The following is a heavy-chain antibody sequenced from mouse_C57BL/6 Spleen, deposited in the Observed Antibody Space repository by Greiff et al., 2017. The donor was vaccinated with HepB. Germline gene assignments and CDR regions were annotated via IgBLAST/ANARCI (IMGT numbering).Heavy chain of an antibody. CDR3: ARTAQAYYFDY. V-gene: IGHV1-82*01. Sequence: VVEPGASVKISCKASGYAFSSSWMNWVKQRPGKGLEWIGRIYPGDGDTNYNGKFKGKATLTADKSSSTAYMQLSSLTSEDSAVYFCARTAQAYYFDYWGQGTTLTVSS. J-gene: IGHJ2*01. CDR1: GYAFSSSW. D-gene: IGHD3-2*02. CDR2: IYPGDGDT.